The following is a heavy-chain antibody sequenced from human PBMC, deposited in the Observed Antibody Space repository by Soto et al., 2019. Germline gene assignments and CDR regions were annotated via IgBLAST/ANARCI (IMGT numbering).Heavy chain of an antibody. CDR1: GYSFTSYW. V-gene: IGHV5-51*01. CDR3: ARALHSSSRYGLGDHHYGMDV. J-gene: IGHJ6*02. D-gene: IGHD6-13*01. CDR2: IYPGDSDT. Sequence: GESLKISCKGSGYSFTSYWIGWGRQMPGKGLEWMGIIYPGDSDTRYSPSFQGQVTISDDKSISTAYLQWSSLKASDTAMYYCARALHSSSRYGLGDHHYGMDVWGHGTTVTVSS.